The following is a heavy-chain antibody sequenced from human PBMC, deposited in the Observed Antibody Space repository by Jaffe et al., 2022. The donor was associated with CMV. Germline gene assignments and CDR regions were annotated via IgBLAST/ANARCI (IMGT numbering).Heavy chain of an antibody. CDR2: LYYSGST. CDR3: ARHLPDYYGSGTYPGEDDY. V-gene: IGHV4-39*01. CDR1: GGSISTSFYY. J-gene: IGHJ4*02. Sequence: QLQLQESGPGLLKPSETLSLSCTVSGGSISTSFYYWGWIRQPPGKGLEWIGSLYYSGSTYYNPSLKSRVTMSVDTSRGQFSLKLSSVSAADTAVYYCARHLPDYYGSGTYPGEDDYWGQGTLVTVSS. D-gene: IGHD3-10*01.